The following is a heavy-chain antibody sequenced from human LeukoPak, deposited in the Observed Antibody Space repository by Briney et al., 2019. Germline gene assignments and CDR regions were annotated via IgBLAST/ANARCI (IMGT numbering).Heavy chain of an antibody. V-gene: IGHV4-4*07. D-gene: IGHD1-26*01. Sequence: PSETLSLICTVSGGSISSYYWSWIRQPAGKGLEWIGRIYTSGSTNYNPSLKSRVTISIDTSKNQFSLRLNSVTAADTAMYYCAKSGGYGLIDYWGQGTLVTVSS. CDR2: IYTSGST. CDR1: GGSISSYY. CDR3: AKSGGYGLIDY. J-gene: IGHJ4*02.